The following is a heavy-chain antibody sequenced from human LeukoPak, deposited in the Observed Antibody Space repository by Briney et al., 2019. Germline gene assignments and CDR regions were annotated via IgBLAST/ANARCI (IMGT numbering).Heavy chain of an antibody. Sequence: SENLSLTCTVSGGPISPYYWGWIRQPPGKGLEWIGYIYYSGSTNYNPSLRSRVSFSVDTSKNQFSLKLSSVTAADTAVYYCAREKTSGSYAPWGQGTLVTVSS. CDR2: IYYSGST. CDR3: AREKTSGSYAP. J-gene: IGHJ4*02. D-gene: IGHD3-10*01. V-gene: IGHV4-59*01. CDR1: GGPISPYY.